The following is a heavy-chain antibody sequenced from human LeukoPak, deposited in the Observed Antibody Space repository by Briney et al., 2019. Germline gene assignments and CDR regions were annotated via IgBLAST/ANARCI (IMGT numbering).Heavy chain of an antibody. CDR3: ARDRGSSSSPGMDV. D-gene: IGHD6-6*01. V-gene: IGHV4-39*07. CDR1: GGSISSSSYY. J-gene: IGHJ6*04. CDR2: IYYSGST. Sequence: SETLSLTCTVSGGSISSSSYYWGWIRQPPGKGLEWIRSIYYSGSTYYNPSLKSRVTISVDTSKNQFSLKLSSVAAADTAVYYCARDRGSSSSPGMDVWGKGTTVTVSS.